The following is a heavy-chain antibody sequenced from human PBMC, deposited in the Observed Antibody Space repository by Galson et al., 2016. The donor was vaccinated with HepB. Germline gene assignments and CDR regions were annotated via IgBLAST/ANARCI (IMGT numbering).Heavy chain of an antibody. D-gene: IGHD1-7*01. CDR1: GCSFTNYW. V-gene: IGHV5-51*01. CDR3: ARVEGRTIDYYMDV. Sequence: QSGAEVKKPGESLKISCKASGCSFTNYWIGWVRQMPGKGLEWMGIISLGDSDTRYSPSFQGQVTISADKSTSTAYLQWNRLKASDTATYYCARVEGRTIDYYMDVWGKGTTVTVSS. CDR2: ISLGDSDT. J-gene: IGHJ6*03.